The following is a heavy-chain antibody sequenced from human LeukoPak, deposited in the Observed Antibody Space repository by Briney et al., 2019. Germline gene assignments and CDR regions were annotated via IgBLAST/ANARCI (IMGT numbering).Heavy chain of an antibody. D-gene: IGHD5-24*01. CDR2: ISSSSSYI. CDR3: ARKENFDR. CDR1: GFTFSSYS. V-gene: IGHV3-21*01. Sequence: PGGSLRLSCAASGFTFSSYSMNWVRQAPGKGLEWVSSISSSSSYICYADSVKGRFTISRDNAKNSLYLQMNSLRAEDTAVYYCARKENFDRWGQGTLVTVSS. J-gene: IGHJ4*02.